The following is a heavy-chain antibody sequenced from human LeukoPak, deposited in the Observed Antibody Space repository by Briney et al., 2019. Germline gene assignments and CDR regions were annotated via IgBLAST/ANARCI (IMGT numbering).Heavy chain of an antibody. V-gene: IGHV3-23*01. CDR2: ISGGGGST. CDR3: AKDAGRKVRALIAVAQDY. D-gene: IGHD6-19*01. CDR1: GFTFSSYA. Sequence: GGSLRLSCAASGFTFSSYAMSWVRQAPGKGLEWVSAISGGGGSTYYADSVKGRFTISRDSSKNTLYLQMNSLRAEDTAVYYCAKDAGRKVRALIAVAQDYWGQGTLVTVSS. J-gene: IGHJ4*02.